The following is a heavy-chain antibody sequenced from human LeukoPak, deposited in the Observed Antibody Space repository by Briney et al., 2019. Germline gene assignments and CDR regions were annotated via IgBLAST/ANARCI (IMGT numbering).Heavy chain of an antibody. V-gene: IGHV4-34*01. Sequence: SETLSLTCAVYGGSFSGYYWSWIRQPPGKGLEWIGEINRSGSTNYNPSLKSRVTISVDTSKNRFSLKLSSVTAADTAVYYCARTGSTTVTTGGDDYWGQGTLVTVSS. CDR1: GGSFSGYY. CDR3: ARTGSTTVTTGGDDY. J-gene: IGHJ4*02. CDR2: INRSGST. D-gene: IGHD4-17*01.